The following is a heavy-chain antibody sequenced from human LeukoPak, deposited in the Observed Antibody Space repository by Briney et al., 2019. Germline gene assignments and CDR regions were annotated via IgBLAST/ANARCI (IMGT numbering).Heavy chain of an antibody. J-gene: IGHJ4*02. V-gene: IGHV4-61*01. CDR2: KYYSGST. CDR3: ARGRSYGFDFDS. D-gene: IGHD5-18*01. Sequence: SEPLSLTCDVSGVSINTCCYYWTWIRKPPGKGLDWIGYKYYSGSTRYNSSLRSRLTISLDSYKNQFTIRLTSVTAADTAVYYCARGRSYGFDFDSWGPGTLVIVSS. CDR1: GVSINTCCYY.